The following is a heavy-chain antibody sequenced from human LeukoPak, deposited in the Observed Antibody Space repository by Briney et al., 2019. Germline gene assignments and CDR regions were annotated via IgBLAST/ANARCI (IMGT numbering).Heavy chain of an antibody. CDR2: NYYTGST. J-gene: IGHJ4*02. D-gene: IGHD5-18*01. CDR3: ARGLLTGGYDN. V-gene: IGHV4-59*01. Sequence: KPSEILSLTCTVSGGSISPYYWSWIRQPPGKGLEWIGYNYYTGSTDYNPSLKSPVTISVDTSKNQFSLELRSVTAADTAVYYCARGLLTGGYDNWGQGTLVTVSS. CDR1: GGSISPYY.